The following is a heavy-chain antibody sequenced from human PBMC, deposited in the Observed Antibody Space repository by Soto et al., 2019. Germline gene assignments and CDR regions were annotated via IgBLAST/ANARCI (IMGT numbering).Heavy chain of an antibody. J-gene: IGHJ6*02. Sequence: EVQLVESGGGLVQPGGSLRLSFAASGFTFSSYEMNWFRQAPGKGREWVSYISSSGSTIYYADSVKGRFTISRDNAKNSLYLQMNSLRDEDTAVYYCARDGTLGSYYYYGMDVWGQGTTVTVSS. D-gene: IGHD1-26*01. CDR2: ISSSGSTI. CDR1: GFTFSSYE. CDR3: ARDGTLGSYYYYGMDV. V-gene: IGHV3-48*03.